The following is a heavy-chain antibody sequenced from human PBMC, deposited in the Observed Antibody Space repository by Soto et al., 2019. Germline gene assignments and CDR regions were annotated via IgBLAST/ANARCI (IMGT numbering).Heavy chain of an antibody. CDR1: GYTFKSYD. V-gene: IGHV1-18*04. D-gene: IGHD5-12*01. J-gene: IGHJ6*02. Sequence: QVQLVQSGAEVKEPGASVTVSCKASGYTFKSYDVTWVRKAPGQGLEWMGWISGHNGKADYAENFQGRVIMTTDTSTATASMDLRGLRSDDTAVYYCARKGYIGNFAMDVWGQGTTVTVSS. CDR3: ARKGYIGNFAMDV. CDR2: ISGHNGKA.